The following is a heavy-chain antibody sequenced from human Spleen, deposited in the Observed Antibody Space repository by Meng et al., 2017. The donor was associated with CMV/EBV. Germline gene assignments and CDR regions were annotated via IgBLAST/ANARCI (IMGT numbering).Heavy chain of an antibody. Sequence: VQLWACGPGRVKPSETPSLTCPVSGGSFISYYWSWIRQPAGKGLEWIGRIYTSGSTNYNPSLKSRVTMSVDTSKNQFSLKLSSVTAADTAVYYCAREGYYDSSGPIGYWGQGTLVTVSS. CDR2: IYTSGST. D-gene: IGHD3-22*01. J-gene: IGHJ4*02. V-gene: IGHV4-4*07. CDR1: GGSFISYY. CDR3: AREGYYDSSGPIGY.